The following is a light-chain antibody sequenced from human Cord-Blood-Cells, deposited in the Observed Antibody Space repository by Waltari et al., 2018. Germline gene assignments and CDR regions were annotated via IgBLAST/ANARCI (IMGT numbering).Light chain of an antibody. CDR2: DAS. Sequence: DIQMTQSPSTLSASVGDRVTITCRASQSISSWLAWYQQKPGKAPKPLIYDASSLERGVPSRFSGSGSGTEFTLTISSLQPDDFATYYCQQYNSYSWTFGQGTKVEIK. CDR1: QSISSW. J-gene: IGKJ1*01. CDR3: QQYNSYSWT. V-gene: IGKV1-5*01.